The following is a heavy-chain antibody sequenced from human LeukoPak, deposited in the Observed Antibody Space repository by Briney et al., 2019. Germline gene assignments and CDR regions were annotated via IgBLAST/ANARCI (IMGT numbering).Heavy chain of an antibody. Sequence: GGALRLSCAASGFTFSSYWMSWVRQAPGKGVEGVANINQDGREKYYVDSVKGRFTISRDNAKNSLYLQMNSLRAEDTAVYYCARTQYYDILTGYSPFFDYWGQGTLVTVSS. J-gene: IGHJ4*02. CDR2: INQDGREK. CDR3: ARTQYYDILTGYSPFFDY. CDR1: GFTFSSYW. V-gene: IGHV3-7*03. D-gene: IGHD3-9*01.